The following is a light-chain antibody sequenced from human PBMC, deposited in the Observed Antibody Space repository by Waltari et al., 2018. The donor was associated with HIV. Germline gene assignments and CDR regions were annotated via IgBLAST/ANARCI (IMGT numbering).Light chain of an antibody. V-gene: IGKV2-28*01. Sequence: IVLTQSPLVLPVTRGEPASISCRSSQSLLTSDEYTCLNWYLQKPGQAPRLLIFLNSNRASGVPDRFSGSSSGTDFTLRIARVEAEDVGIYYCMQTLQAPWTFGQATKVE. J-gene: IGKJ2*02. CDR3: MQTLQAPWT. CDR2: LNS. CDR1: QSLLTSDEYTC.